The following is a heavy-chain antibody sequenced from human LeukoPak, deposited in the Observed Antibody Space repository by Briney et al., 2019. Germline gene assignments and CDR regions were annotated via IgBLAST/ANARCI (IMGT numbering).Heavy chain of an antibody. V-gene: IGHV4-39*01. J-gene: IGHJ4*02. Sequence: PSETLSLTCTVSGGSISSRSHYWGWIRQPPGKGLEWIGSMYYSGGTYYNPSLKSRVTISIDTSKSQFSLNLNSVTAADTAVYYCARLVRGCRTSCYPFDYWGQGTLVTVSS. D-gene: IGHD2-2*01. CDR1: GGSISSRSHY. CDR3: ARLVRGCRTSCYPFDY. CDR2: MYYSGGT.